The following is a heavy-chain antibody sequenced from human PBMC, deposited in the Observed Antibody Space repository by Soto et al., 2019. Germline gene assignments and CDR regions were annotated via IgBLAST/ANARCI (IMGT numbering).Heavy chain of an antibody. CDR2: IYYSGST. D-gene: IGHD3-22*01. CDR1: GGSISSGDYY. V-gene: IGHV4-30-4*01. J-gene: IGHJ6*02. Sequence: PSETLSLTCTVSGGSISSGDYYWSWIRQPPGKGLEWIGYIYYSGSTYYNPSLKSRVTISVDTSKNQFSLKLSSVTAADTAVYYCSSGLEHYYYGMDVWGQGTTVTVSS. CDR3: SSGLEHYYYGMDV.